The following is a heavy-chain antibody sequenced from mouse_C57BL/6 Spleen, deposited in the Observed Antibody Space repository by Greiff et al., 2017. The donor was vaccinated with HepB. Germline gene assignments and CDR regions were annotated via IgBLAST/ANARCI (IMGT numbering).Heavy chain of an antibody. CDR1: GFSLTSYG. D-gene: IGHD2-2*01. Sequence: QVQLKQSGPGLVQPSQSLSITCTVSGFSLTSYGVHWVRQSPGKGLEWLGVIWSGGSTDYNAAFISRLSISKDNSKSQVFLKMNSLQADDTAIYYCARSMVTTEAWFAYWGQGTLVTVSA. CDR2: IWSGGST. J-gene: IGHJ3*01. V-gene: IGHV2-2*01. CDR3: ARSMVTTEAWFAY.